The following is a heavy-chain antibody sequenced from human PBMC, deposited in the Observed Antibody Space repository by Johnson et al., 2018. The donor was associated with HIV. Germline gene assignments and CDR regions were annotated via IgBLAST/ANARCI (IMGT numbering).Heavy chain of an antibody. CDR2: IYSGGTT. CDR3: NTDRVEGGGSYYNAFDI. CDR1: GLTFSSYG. Sequence: VQLVESGGGLVQPGGSLRLSCAASGLTFSSYGMHWVRQAPGKGLEWVSVIYSGGTTYYVDSVKGRFTISRDNSKNTLYLQMNSLRAEATAVYYCNTDRVEGGGSYYNAFDIWGQGTMVTVSS. V-gene: IGHV3-66*01. J-gene: IGHJ3*02. D-gene: IGHD1-26*01.